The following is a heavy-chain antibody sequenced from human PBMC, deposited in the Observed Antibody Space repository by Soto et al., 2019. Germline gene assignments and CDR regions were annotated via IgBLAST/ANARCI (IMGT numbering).Heavy chain of an antibody. Sequence: QVQLVQSGAEVKKPESSVKVSCKASGGTFSSYTISWVRQAPGQGLEWVGGIIPLFGTINYAQEFQGSLTIAADPSTSTAYMELTSLGSDDTAVYYCARKVASSDDAFDIWGHGTMVTVSS. V-gene: IGHV1-69*01. CDR3: ARKVASSDDAFDI. CDR1: GGTFSSYT. CDR2: IIPLFGTI. J-gene: IGHJ3*02.